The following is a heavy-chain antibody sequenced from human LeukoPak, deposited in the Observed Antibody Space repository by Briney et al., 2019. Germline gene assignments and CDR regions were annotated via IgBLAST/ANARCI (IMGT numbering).Heavy chain of an antibody. V-gene: IGHV3-74*01. CDR3: ARDYGRSRDYGMDV. D-gene: IGHD3-10*01. Sequence: GGSLRLSCAASGFTFSNYWMHWVRQAPGKGLVWVSHINSDGSSTSYADSVKGRFTISRDNAKNTLYLQMNSLRVEDTAVYYCARDYGRSRDYGMDVWGPGTTVTVSS. J-gene: IGHJ6*02. CDR1: GFTFSNYW. CDR2: INSDGSST.